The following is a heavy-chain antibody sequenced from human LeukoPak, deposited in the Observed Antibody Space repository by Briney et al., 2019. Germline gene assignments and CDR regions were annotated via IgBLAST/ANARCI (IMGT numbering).Heavy chain of an antibody. CDR1: GYTFTGYY. J-gene: IGHJ5*02. D-gene: IGHD6-19*01. Sequence: ASVKVPCKASGYTFTGYYMHWVRQAPGQGLEWMGWINPNSGGTNYAQKFQGRVTMTRDTSISTAYMELSRLRSDDTAVYYCARDSSGWYRFDPWGQGTLVTVSS. CDR3: ARDSSGWYRFDP. V-gene: IGHV1-2*02. CDR2: INPNSGGT.